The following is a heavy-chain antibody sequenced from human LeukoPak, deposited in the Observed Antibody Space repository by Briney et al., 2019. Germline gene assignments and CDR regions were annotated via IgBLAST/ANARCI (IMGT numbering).Heavy chain of an antibody. CDR3: ARDAERIRTTDGFDV. J-gene: IGHJ3*01. CDR1: GFTFSSYS. V-gene: IGHV3-66*01. Sequence: GGSLRLSCAASGFTFSSYSMNWVRQAPGKGLEWVSILYSGGSSYSADSVKGRFTISRDSSKNTIYLQMNSLRAEDTAVYYCARDAERIRTTDGFDVWGQGTMVTVSS. CDR2: LYSGGSS. D-gene: IGHD4-11*01.